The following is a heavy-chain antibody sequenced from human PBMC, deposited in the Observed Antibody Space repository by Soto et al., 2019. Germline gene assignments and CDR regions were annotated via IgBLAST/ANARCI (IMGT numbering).Heavy chain of an antibody. Sequence: EVQLVESGGGLVQPGGSLRLSCAASGFTFSSYDMHWVRQATGKGLEWVSAIGTAGDTYYPGSVKGRFTISRENAKNSLYLQMNSLGAGDTAVYYCARGSGNFWSGTAFDIWGQGTMVTVSS. V-gene: IGHV3-13*01. J-gene: IGHJ3*02. CDR3: ARGSGNFWSGTAFDI. CDR2: IGTAGDT. D-gene: IGHD3-3*01. CDR1: GFTFSSYD.